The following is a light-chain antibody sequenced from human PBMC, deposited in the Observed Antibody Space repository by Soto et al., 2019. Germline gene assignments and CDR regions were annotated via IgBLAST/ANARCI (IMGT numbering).Light chain of an antibody. J-gene: IGKJ2*01. CDR1: QSVSSSY. Sequence: EIVLTQSPGTLSLSPGERATLSCRASQSVSSSYLAGYQQKPGQAPRLLIYGASSRATGIPDRFSCSGSGTDFTLTISRLEPEDFAVYYCQQYGSSRTFGQGTKLEIK. V-gene: IGKV3-20*01. CDR2: GAS. CDR3: QQYGSSRT.